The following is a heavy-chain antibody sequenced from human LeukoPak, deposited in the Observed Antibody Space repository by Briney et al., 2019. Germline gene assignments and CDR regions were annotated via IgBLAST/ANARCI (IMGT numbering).Heavy chain of an antibody. CDR2: IYYSGST. CDR3: ARHVHSGYEIDY. CDR1: GGSISSGGYS. V-gene: IGHV4-61*08. D-gene: IGHD5-12*01. J-gene: IGHJ4*02. Sequence: SETLSLTCTVSGGSISSGGYSWSWIRQAPGKGLEWIGYIYYSGSTNYNPSLKSRVTISIDTSKNQFSLKLSSVTAADTAVYYCARHVHSGYEIDYWGQGTLVTVSS.